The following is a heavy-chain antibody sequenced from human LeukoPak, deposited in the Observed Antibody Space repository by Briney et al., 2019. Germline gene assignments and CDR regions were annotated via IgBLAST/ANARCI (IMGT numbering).Heavy chain of an antibody. V-gene: IGHV3-48*03. CDR2: ISSSGSTI. CDR3: AELGITMIGGV. D-gene: IGHD3-10*02. Sequence: PGRSLRLSCAASGFTFSSYEMSWVRQAPGKGLEWVSYISSSGSTIYYADSVKGRFTISRDNAKNSLYLQMNSLRAEDTAVYYCAELGITMIGGVWGKGTTVTISS. J-gene: IGHJ6*03. CDR1: GFTFSSYE.